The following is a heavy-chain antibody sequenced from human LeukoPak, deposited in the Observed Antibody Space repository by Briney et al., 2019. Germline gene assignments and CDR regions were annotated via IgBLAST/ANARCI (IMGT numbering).Heavy chain of an antibody. D-gene: IGHD3-10*01. J-gene: IGHJ4*02. Sequence: GGSLRLSCAASGFTFSSYWMHWVRQAPGKGLVWVSRIYSDGSSTNYADSVKGRFTISRDDAKNTLYLQMNSLRAEDTAVYYCARDRSSLGLWFGELRNWGQGTLVTVSS. V-gene: IGHV3-74*01. CDR1: GFTFSSYW. CDR3: ARDRSSLGLWFGELRN. CDR2: IYSDGSST.